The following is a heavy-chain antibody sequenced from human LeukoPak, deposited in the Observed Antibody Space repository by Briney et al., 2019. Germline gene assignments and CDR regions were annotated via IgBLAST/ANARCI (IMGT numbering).Heavy chain of an antibody. CDR2: IYYSGST. CDR1: GGSISSSY. CDR3: ARGGCGGDCVYYYGMDV. J-gene: IGHJ6*02. V-gene: IGHV4-59*01. Sequence: SETLSLTCTVSGGSISSSYWSWIRQPPGKGLEWIGYIYYSGSTNYNPSLKSRVTISVDTSKIQFSLKLTSVTAADTAVYYCARGGCGGDCVYYYGMDVWGQGTTVTVSS. D-gene: IGHD2-21*02.